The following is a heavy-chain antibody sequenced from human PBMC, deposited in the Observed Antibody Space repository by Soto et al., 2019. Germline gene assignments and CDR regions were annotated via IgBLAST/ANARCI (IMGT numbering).Heavy chain of an antibody. CDR2: IIPILGIA. J-gene: IGHJ5*02. CDR1: GGTFSSYT. CDR3: ASPSAAAGWFDP. Sequence: QVQLVQSGAEVKKPGSSVKVSCKASGGTFSSYTISWVRQAPGQGLEWMGRIIPILGIANYARKFQGRVTITADKSTSTAYMELSSLRSEDTAVYYCASPSAAAGWFDPWGQGTLVTVSS. D-gene: IGHD6-13*01. V-gene: IGHV1-69*02.